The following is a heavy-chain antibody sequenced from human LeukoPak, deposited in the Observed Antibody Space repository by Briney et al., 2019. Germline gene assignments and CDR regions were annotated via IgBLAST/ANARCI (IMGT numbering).Heavy chain of an antibody. CDR2: NYWNDDK. V-gene: IGHV2-5*01. D-gene: IGHD3-3*01. CDR1: GFSLTTTGVG. CDR3: AHSPSYTISGVAYKPNWLDP. Sequence: ESGPTLVNPTQTLTLTCTFSGFSLTTTGVGVGWIRQPPGEALEWLAVNYWNDDKRYNPSLKNRLTITKGTSKNQVVLILTNMDPMDTATYYCAHSPSYTISGVAYKPNWLDPWGQGILVTVSS. J-gene: IGHJ5*02.